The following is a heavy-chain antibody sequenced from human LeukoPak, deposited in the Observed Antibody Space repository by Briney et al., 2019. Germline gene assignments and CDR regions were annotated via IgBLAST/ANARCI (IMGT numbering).Heavy chain of an antibody. CDR3: ARHGGYYYHSGTQGWFDP. D-gene: IGHD3-10*01. CDR2: IYYSGST. V-gene: IGHV4-59*08. Sequence: PSETLSLTCTVSGGSISSYYWSWIRQPPGKGLEWIGYIYYSGSTNYNPSLKSRVTISVDASKNQFSLKLSSVTAADTAVYYCARHGGYYYHSGTQGWFDPWGQGTLVTVSS. CDR1: GGSISSYY. J-gene: IGHJ5*02.